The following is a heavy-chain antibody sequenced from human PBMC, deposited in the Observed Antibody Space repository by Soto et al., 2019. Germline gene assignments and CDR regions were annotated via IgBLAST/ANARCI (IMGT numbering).Heavy chain of an antibody. V-gene: IGHV6-1*01. D-gene: IGHD2-2*02. CDR3: ARIFCSRTSCYSYVFDI. CDR1: GDSVSSNSAA. J-gene: IGHJ3*02. CDR2: TYYRSKWYN. Sequence: SQTLSLTCAISGDSVSSNSAAWNWIRQSPSRGLEWLGRTYYRSKWYNDYAVSVKSRISINPDTSKNQFSLQVNSVTPEDTAVYYCARIFCSRTSCYSYVFDILGQGTMVTV.